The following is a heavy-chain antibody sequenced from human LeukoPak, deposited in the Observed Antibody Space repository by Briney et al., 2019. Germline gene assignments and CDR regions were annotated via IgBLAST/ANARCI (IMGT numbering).Heavy chain of an antibody. V-gene: IGHV3-7*01. Sequence: GGSLRLSCAASGFTFSSYWMSWVRQAPGKGLEWVANIKQDGSEKYYVDSVKGRFTISRDNAKNSLYLQMNSLRAEDTAVYYCAREGIGRYYYYYYMDVWGKGTTVTISS. CDR3: AREGIGRYYYYYYMDV. CDR2: IKQDGSEK. J-gene: IGHJ6*03. D-gene: IGHD1-1*01. CDR1: GFTFSSYW.